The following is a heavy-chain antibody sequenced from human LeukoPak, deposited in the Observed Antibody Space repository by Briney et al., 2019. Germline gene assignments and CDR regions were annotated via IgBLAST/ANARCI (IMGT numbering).Heavy chain of an antibody. CDR2: IIPIFGTA. CDR3: ASGGFDSSVDY. D-gene: IGHD3-22*01. V-gene: IGHV1-69*05. J-gene: IGHJ4*02. Sequence: SVKVSCKASGGTFSIYAISWVRQAPGQGLEWMGRIIPIFGTANYAQKFQGRVTITTDESTSTAYMELSSLRSEDTAVYYCASGGFDSSVDYWGQGTLVTVSS. CDR1: GGTFSIYA.